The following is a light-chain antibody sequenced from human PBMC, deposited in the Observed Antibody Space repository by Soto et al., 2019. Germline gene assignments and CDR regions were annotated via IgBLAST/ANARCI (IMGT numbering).Light chain of an antibody. J-gene: IGKJ1*01. Sequence: EIVLTQSPGTLSLSPGERATLSCRASQSVSSTYLACYQQKPGQAPRLLIYGASNRATGIPDRFSGSGSGTDFTLTISRLEPEDFAVYYCQQYGGSRWTFGQVTRVDI. CDR2: GAS. CDR3: QQYGGSRWT. V-gene: IGKV3-20*01. CDR1: QSVSSTY.